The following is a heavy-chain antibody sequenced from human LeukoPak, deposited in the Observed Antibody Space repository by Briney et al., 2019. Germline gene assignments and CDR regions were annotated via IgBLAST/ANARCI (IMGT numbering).Heavy chain of an antibody. CDR3: ARVSTNDRRNAFDI. J-gene: IGHJ3*02. D-gene: IGHD2-8*01. Sequence: PGGSLRLSCAASGFTFSTYVMQWVRQAPGKGPEYVSAITGDGGYTYYANSVKGRFTISRDNSKKTLYLQMGSLRADDMAVYYCARVSTNDRRNAFDIWGQGTMVTVSS. V-gene: IGHV3-64*01. CDR2: ITGDGGYT. CDR1: GFTFSTYV.